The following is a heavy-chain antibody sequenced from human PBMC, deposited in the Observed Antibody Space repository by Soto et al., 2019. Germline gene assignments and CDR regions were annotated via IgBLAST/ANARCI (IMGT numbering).Heavy chain of an antibody. CDR1: GFTFSSYS. CDR2: ISSSSSTI. J-gene: IGHJ4*02. Sequence: PGGSLRLSCAASGFTFSSYSMNWVRQAPGKGLEWVSYISSSSSTIYYADSVKGRFTISRDNAKNSLYLQMNSLRDEDTAVYYCERGEVGASESNFDYWGQGTLVTASS. CDR3: ERGEVGASESNFDY. D-gene: IGHD1-26*01. V-gene: IGHV3-48*02.